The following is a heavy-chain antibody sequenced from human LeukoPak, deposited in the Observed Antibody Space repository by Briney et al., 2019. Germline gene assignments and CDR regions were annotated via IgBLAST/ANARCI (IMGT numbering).Heavy chain of an antibody. CDR2: ISGSGSST. V-gene: IGHV3-23*01. D-gene: IGHD2-2*01. J-gene: IGHJ5*02. CDR3: VKDQYLT. Sequence: GGSLTLSCAASGFTFSSYAMSWVRQAPGKGLEWVSTISGSGSSTYCADSVKGRFTISRDNSKDTLYLQMGSLRAEDTAVYYCVKDQYLTWGQGTLVTVSS. CDR1: GFTFSSYA.